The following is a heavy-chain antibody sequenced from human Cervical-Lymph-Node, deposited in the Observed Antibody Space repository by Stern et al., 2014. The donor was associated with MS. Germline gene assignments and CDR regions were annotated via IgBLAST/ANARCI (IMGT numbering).Heavy chain of an antibody. CDR1: GSSIRSYY. J-gene: IGHJ4*02. CDR2: MYYTGTT. Sequence: QVQLQESGPGLVKPSETLSLTCTVSGSSIRSYYWPWLRQPPGQGLEWIGYMYYTGTTNCTPSLKGRVAISLDTAKNQVSLILRSVSAADTVVYYCARKSLSMDHYFDSWGQGTLVTVSS. CDR3: ARKSLSMDHYFDS. D-gene: IGHD2-2*03. V-gene: IGHV4-59*01.